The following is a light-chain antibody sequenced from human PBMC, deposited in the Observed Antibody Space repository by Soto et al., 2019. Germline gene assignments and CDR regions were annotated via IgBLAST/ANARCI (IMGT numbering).Light chain of an antibody. J-gene: IGLJ2*01. CDR2: GNN. CDR1: SSNIGAGHD. V-gene: IGLV1-40*01. CDR3: QSFDTALSSVV. Sequence: QPVLTQPPSVSGAPGQRVTISCTGSSSNIGAGHDVHWYQHLPGTAPKLLIYGNNNRPSGVPDRFSGSKSGTSASLAITGLQAEDEADYHCQSFDTALSSVVFGGGTKVTVL.